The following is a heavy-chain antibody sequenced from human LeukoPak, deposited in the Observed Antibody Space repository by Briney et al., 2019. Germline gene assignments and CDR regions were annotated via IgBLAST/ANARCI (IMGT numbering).Heavy chain of an antibody. CDR2: ISSSSGTI. V-gene: IGHV3-48*01. D-gene: IGHD3-10*01. CDR1: GFTFSTYS. J-gene: IGHJ4*02. CDR3: AIVRGY. Sequence: GGSRRLSCAASGFTFSTYSMNWVRQAPGKGLEWVSYISSSSGTIFYADSVKGRFTVSRDNAKNSLYLQMNSLRGEDTAVYYCAIVRGYWGQGTLVTVSS.